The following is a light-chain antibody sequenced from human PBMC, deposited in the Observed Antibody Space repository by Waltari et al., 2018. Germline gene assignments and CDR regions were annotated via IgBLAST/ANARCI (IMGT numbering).Light chain of an antibody. V-gene: IGKV3-15*01. CDR1: QSISSD. J-gene: IGKJ1*01. CDR3: QQYNNWPLL. Sequence: EIVMTQSPATLSVSPGERATLPCRASQSISSDLAWYQQKPGPAPRLLFYGASTRAPGIPARFSGRGSGTEFTLTINSMQSEDFAVYYCQQYNNWPLLFGQGTKVEIK. CDR2: GAS.